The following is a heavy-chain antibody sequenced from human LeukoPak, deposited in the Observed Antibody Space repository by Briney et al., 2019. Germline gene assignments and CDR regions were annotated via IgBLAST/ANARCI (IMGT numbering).Heavy chain of an antibody. J-gene: IGHJ5*02. V-gene: IGHV4-34*01. D-gene: IGHD4-11*01. CDR1: GGSFSGYY. CDR3: ARGNPPMTTVTHNWFDP. Sequence: SETLSLTCAVYGGSFSGYYWSSIRQPPGKGLEWIGEINHSGSTNYNPSLKSRVTISVDTSKNQFSLKLSSVTAADTAVYYCARGNPPMTTVTHNWFDPWGQGTLVTVSS. CDR2: INHSGST.